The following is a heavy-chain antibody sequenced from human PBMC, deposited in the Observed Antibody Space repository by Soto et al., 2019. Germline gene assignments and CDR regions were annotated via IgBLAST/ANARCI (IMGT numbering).Heavy chain of an antibody. CDR2: ISYDGSNK. CDR3: ARAPGIAVVGPHYFDY. CDR1: GFTFSSYA. D-gene: IGHD6-19*01. J-gene: IGHJ4*02. Sequence: QVQLVESGGGVVQPGRSLRLSCAASGFTFSSYAMHWVRQAPGKGLEWVAVISYDGSNKYYADSVKGRFTISRDNSKNTLYLQMNSLRAEDTAVYYCARAPGIAVVGPHYFDYWGQGTLVTVSS. V-gene: IGHV3-30-3*01.